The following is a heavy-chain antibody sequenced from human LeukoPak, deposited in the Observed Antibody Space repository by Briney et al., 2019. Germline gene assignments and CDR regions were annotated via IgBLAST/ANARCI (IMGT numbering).Heavy chain of an antibody. CDR1: GYTFTNFG. CDR2: ISGYNDNT. Sequence: GASVKVSCKASGYTFTNFGISWVRQAPGQGLEWMGWISGYNDNTNYAQKLQGRVTMTTDTSTSTAYMELRSLRSDDTAVYYCGRDSDILTGPERWFDPWGQGTLVTVSS. V-gene: IGHV1-18*01. J-gene: IGHJ5*02. CDR3: GRDSDILTGPERWFDP. D-gene: IGHD3-9*01.